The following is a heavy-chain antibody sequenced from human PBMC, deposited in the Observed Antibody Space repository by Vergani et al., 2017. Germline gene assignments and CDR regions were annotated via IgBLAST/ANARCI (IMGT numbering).Heavy chain of an antibody. D-gene: IGHD1-1*01. Sequence: QVQLVQSGAEVKKPGASVKVSCWASGYTFIEYDIDWVRQAAGQGLEWMAWIRPYTGHTIYAQKFQDRVTMTADTSTNTAYMELRSLRSDDTAVYFCARVAPSNSEVTPTAFDVWGQGTMVTVSS. CDR1: GYTFIEYD. CDR2: IRPYTGHT. J-gene: IGHJ3*01. V-gene: IGHV1-18*01. CDR3: ARVAPSNSEVTPTAFDV.